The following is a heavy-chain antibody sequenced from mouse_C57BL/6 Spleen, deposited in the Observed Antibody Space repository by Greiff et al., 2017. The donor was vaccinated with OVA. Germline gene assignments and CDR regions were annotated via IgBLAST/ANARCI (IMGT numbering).Heavy chain of an antibody. CDR3: TRCPNYYGSSFDY. CDR1: GYTFTDYE. CDR2: IDPETGGT. J-gene: IGHJ2*01. Sequence: VHLVESGAELVRPGASVTLSCKASGYTFTDYEMHWVKQTPVHGLEWIGAIDPETGGTAYNQKFKGKAILTADKSSSTAYMELRSLTSEDSAVYYCTRCPNYYGSSFDYWGQGTTLTVSS. D-gene: IGHD1-1*01. V-gene: IGHV1-15*01.